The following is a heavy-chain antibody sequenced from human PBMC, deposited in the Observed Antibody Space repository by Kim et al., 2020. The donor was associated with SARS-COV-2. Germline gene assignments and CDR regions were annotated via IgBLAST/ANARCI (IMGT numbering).Heavy chain of an antibody. CDR2: SKPNSGGA. V-gene: IGHV1-2*06. Sequence: ASVKVSCKATGFLLSAYYIHWVRQAPGQGLEWMGRSKPNSGGADSAQKFQGRVTTTRDTSISTAYMELSRLTSDDTAVYYCARSFTDYDAFHMWGQGTMLTVSS. CDR1: GFLLSAYY. CDR3: ARSFTDYDAFHM. J-gene: IGHJ3*02. D-gene: IGHD4-17*01.